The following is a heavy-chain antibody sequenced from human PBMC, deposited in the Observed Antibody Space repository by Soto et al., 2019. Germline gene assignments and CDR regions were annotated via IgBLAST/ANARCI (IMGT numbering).Heavy chain of an antibody. CDR2: IKQDGSEK. J-gene: IGHJ4*02. D-gene: IGHD3-22*01. Sequence: EVQLVESGGGLVQPGGSLRLSCAASGFTFSSYWMSWVRQAPGKGLEWVANIKQDGSEKYYVDSVKGRFTISRDNAKNSLNLQMNSLRAEDTAVYYCARVTDYYGSSGYFDYWGQGTLVTVSS. CDR3: ARVTDYYGSSGYFDY. CDR1: GFTFSSYW. V-gene: IGHV3-7*01.